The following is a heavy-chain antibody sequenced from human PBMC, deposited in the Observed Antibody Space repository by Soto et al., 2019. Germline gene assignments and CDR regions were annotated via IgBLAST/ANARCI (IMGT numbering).Heavy chain of an antibody. CDR1: GYTFTNYD. CDR3: ARYPYTSYCSDGSCSYDAFDI. Sequence: GASVKVSCKASGYTFTNYDINWVRQATGQGLEWMGWMNPNSGDTGFAQKFQGRVTMTRDTSISTAYMELSSLTSEDTAVYYCARYPYTSYCSDGSCSYDAFDIWGQGTVVTVSS. V-gene: IGHV1-8*01. CDR2: MNPNSGDT. D-gene: IGHD2-15*01. J-gene: IGHJ3*02.